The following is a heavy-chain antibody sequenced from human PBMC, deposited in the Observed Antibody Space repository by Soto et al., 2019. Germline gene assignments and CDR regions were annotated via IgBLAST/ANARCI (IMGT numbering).Heavy chain of an antibody. CDR3: ARQVPYYDILSGYDGYYFDY. CDR1: GYTFTSYA. V-gene: IGHV1-3*01. CDR2: INAGNGNT. Sequence: ASVKVSCKASGYTFTSYAMHWVRQAPGQRLEWVGWINAGNGNTKYSQKFQGRVTITRDTSTSTAYMELSSLRSDDTAVYYCARQVPYYDILSGYDGYYFDYWGQGTLVTVSS. J-gene: IGHJ4*02. D-gene: IGHD3-9*01.